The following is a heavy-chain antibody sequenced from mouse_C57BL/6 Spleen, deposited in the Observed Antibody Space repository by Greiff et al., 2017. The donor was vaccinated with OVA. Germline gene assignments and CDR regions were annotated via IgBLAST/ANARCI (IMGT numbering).Heavy chain of an antibody. CDR1: GYTFTDYY. CDR2: INPNNGGT. D-gene: IGHD1-3*01. V-gene: IGHV1-26*01. Sequence: EVQLQQSGPELVKPGASVKISCKASGYTFTDYYMNWVKQSHGKSLEWIGDINPNNGGTSYNQKFKGKATLTVDKSTSTAYMELRSLTSEDSAVYYCSRSSDYWGKGTTLTVSS. J-gene: IGHJ2*01. CDR3: SRSSDY.